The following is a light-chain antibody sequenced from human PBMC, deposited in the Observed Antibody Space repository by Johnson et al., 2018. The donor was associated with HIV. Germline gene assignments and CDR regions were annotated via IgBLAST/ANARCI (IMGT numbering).Light chain of an antibody. J-gene: IGLJ1*01. CDR1: GSNIGNNY. Sequence: QSVLTQPPSVSAAPGQKVTISCSGSGSNIGNNYVSWYQQLPGTAPKLLIYDNNKRPSRIPDRFSGSKSGTSATLGITGLQTGDEADYYCGTWDTSLSARYVFGTGTKFTVL. CDR2: DNN. CDR3: GTWDTSLSARYV. V-gene: IGLV1-51*01.